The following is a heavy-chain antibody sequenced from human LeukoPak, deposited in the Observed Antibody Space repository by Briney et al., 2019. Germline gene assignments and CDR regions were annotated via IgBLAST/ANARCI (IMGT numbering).Heavy chain of an antibody. Sequence: GGSLRLSCAASGFTFSSYSMNWVRQAPGKGLECVSSISSSSSYIYYADSVKGRFTISRDNAKHSMYLQMNRLRAEHTAVYYYARVAGSGYYYIDYWGQGTLVTVSS. CDR2: ISSSSSYI. V-gene: IGHV3-21*01. D-gene: IGHD3-3*01. J-gene: IGHJ4*02. CDR1: GFTFSSYS. CDR3: ARVAGSGYYYIDY.